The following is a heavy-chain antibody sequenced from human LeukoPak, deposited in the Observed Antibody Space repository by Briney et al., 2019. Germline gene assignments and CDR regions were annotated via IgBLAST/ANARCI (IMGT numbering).Heavy chain of an antibody. J-gene: IGHJ4*02. CDR1: AYSISSAYY. D-gene: IGHD7-27*01. CDR2: IYYTGT. V-gene: IGHV4-61*01. Sequence: SETLSLTCTVSAYSISSAYYWSWIRQSPGKGLEWIGYIYYTGTSYNPSLKSRVTISADTSKNQFSLNLSSVTAADTAVYYCASRKLGNDYWGQGTLVTVSS. CDR3: ASRKLGNDY.